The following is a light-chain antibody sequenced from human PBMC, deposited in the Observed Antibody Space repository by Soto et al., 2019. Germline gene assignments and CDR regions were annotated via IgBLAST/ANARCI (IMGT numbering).Light chain of an antibody. Sequence: QSALTQPASVSGSPGQSITISCTGTSRDVGGYNYVSWYQQHPGKAPKLMIYDVSNRPSGVSNRFSGSKSGNTASLTISGLQAEDEADYYCSSFTSTSTWMFGGGTKLTVL. CDR1: SRDVGGYNY. CDR2: DVS. J-gene: IGLJ3*02. V-gene: IGLV2-14*03. CDR3: SSFTSTSTWM.